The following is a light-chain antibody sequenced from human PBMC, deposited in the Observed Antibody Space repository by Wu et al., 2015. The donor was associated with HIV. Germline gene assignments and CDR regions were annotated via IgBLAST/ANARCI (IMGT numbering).Light chain of an antibody. CDR2: EAY. J-gene: IGKJ5*01. V-gene: IGKV3-20*01. CDR3: QQYGSTPIT. Sequence: SDCSLGISTSPGQSPKLLIYEAYKRAAGVPDRFSAAGSGTDFSLTINGLDPEDFAFYFCQQYGSTPITFGPGTRLDMK. CDR1: SD.